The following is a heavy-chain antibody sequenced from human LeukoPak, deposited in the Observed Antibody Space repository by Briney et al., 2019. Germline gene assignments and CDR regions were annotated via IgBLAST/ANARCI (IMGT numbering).Heavy chain of an antibody. CDR3: GRDALVGYFSYYYMDV. D-gene: IGHD2-15*01. CDR1: GGSITSHY. CDR2: ISNSGST. Sequence: SETLSLTCTVSGGSITSHYWTWIRQSPVKGLEWIGGISNSGSTSYNPSLKSRVTISIDPSKSQFSLKLPSVTAADTAVYYCGRDALVGYFSYYYMDVWGKGTTVTVSS. J-gene: IGHJ6*03. V-gene: IGHV4-59*11.